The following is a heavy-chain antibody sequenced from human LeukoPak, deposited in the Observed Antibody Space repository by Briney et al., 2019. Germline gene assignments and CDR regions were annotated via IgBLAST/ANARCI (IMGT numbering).Heavy chain of an antibody. J-gene: IGHJ4*02. CDR2: IKQDGSEK. D-gene: IGHD3-10*01. CDR1: GFTFSSYW. Sequence: GGSLRLSCAASGFTFSSYWMSWVRQAPGKGLEWVANIKQDGSEKYYVDSVKGRFTISRDNAKNSLYLQMNSLRAEDTAVYYCARDEDYYGSGLLWDYWGQGTLVTVSS. CDR3: ARDEDYYGSGLLWDY. V-gene: IGHV3-7*01.